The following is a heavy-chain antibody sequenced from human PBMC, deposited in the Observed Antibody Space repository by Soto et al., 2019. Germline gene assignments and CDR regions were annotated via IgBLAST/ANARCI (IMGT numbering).Heavy chain of an antibody. Sequence: SETLSLTWAVSGGSISSGGYSWSWIRQPPGKGLEWIGYIYHSGSTYYNPSLKSRVTISVDRSKNQFSLKLSSVTAADTAVYYCARTVAAAGDDYFDYWGQGTLVTVSS. CDR2: IYHSGST. J-gene: IGHJ4*02. CDR1: GGSISSGGYS. V-gene: IGHV4-30-2*01. D-gene: IGHD6-13*01. CDR3: ARTVAAAGDDYFDY.